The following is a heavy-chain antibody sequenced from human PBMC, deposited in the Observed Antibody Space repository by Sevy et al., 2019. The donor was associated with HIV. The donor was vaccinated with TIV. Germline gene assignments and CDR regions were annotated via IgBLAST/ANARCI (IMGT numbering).Heavy chain of an antibody. CDR3: AKGIGRTFDY. Sequence: GGSLRLSCAASGFSFRNYALNWVRHAPGKGLEWVSAISGSGDSTYYADSVKGRFSISRDNSKNSLFLHMNSLTAEDTAVCFCAKGIGRTFDYWGQGTLVTVSS. CDR2: ISGSGDST. D-gene: IGHD2-21*01. J-gene: IGHJ4*02. V-gene: IGHV3-23*01. CDR1: GFSFRNYA.